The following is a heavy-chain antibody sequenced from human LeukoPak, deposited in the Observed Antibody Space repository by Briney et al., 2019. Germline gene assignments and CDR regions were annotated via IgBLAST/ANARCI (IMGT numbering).Heavy chain of an antibody. V-gene: IGHV3-30*18. D-gene: IGHD7-27*01. CDR3: AKAANWGAFDI. CDR1: GFTVSGNY. Sequence: PGGSLRLSCAASGFTVSGNYMSWVRQAPGKGLEWVAVISYDGSNKYYADSLKGRFTISRDNSKNTLYLQMNSLRADDTAVYYCAKAANWGAFDIWGQGTMVTVSS. CDR2: ISYDGSNK. J-gene: IGHJ3*02.